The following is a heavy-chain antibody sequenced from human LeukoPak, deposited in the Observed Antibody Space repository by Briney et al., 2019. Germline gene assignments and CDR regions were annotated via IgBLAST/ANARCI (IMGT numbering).Heavy chain of an antibody. D-gene: IGHD5-24*01. V-gene: IGHV4-34*01. J-gene: IGHJ4*02. CDR1: GGSFSGYY. Sequence: SETLSLTCAVYGGSFSGYYWSWIRQPPGKGLEWIGEINHSGSTNYNPSLKSRVTISVDTSKNQFSLKLSPVTAADTAVYYCARGQRWLQFDYWGQGTLVTVSS. CDR3: ARGQRWLQFDY. CDR2: INHSGST.